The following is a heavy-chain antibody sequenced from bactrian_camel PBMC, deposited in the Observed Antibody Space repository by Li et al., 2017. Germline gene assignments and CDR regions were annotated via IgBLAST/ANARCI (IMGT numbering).Heavy chain of an antibody. CDR2: IAIDGGT. CDR3: AAGWSFGVGTLLRRHYNY. J-gene: IGHJ4*01. V-gene: IGHV3S53*01. D-gene: IGHD3*01. CDR1: RSTSLRYC. Sequence: HVQLVESGGGSVQAGGSLRLSCAASRSTSLRYCMAWFRQAPGKEREGVATIAIDGGTSYAESVKGRFTISRDNAKNMVYLQVNGLKAEDTAMYYCAAGWSFGVGTLLRRHYNYWGQGTQVTVS.